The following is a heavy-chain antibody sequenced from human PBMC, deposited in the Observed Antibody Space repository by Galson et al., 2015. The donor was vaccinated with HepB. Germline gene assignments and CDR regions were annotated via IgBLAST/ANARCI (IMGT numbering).Heavy chain of an antibody. D-gene: IGHD4-17*01. CDR1: GFTFDDYT. V-gene: IGHV3-43*01. CDR2: ISWDGGST. J-gene: IGHJ4*02. CDR3: AKDKRSAYGDYLDY. Sequence: SLRLSCAASGFTFDDYTMHWVRQAPGKGLEWVSLISWDGGSTYYADSVKGRFTISRDNSKNSLYLQMNSLRTEDTALYYCAKDKRSAYGDYLDYWGQGTLVTVSS.